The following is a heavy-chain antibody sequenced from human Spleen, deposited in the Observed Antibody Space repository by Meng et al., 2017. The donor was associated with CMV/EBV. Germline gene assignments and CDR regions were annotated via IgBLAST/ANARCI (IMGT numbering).Heavy chain of an antibody. Sequence: ASVKVSCKASGYTFTSYGISWVRQAPGQGLEWMGWISAYNGNTNYAQKLQGRVTMTTDTSTSTAYMELRSLRSDDTAVYYCASSVIYCSSTSCYLHAFDNWGQGTMVTVSS. V-gene: IGHV1-18*01. J-gene: IGHJ3*02. CDR2: ISAYNGNT. CDR3: ASSVIYCSSTSCYLHAFDN. D-gene: IGHD2-2*01. CDR1: GYTFTSYG.